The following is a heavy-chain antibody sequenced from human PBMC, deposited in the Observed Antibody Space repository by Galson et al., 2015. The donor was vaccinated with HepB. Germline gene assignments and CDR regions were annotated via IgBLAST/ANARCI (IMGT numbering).Heavy chain of an antibody. CDR3: ARHSLTYYYDSSGYCPHYYYGMDV. Sequence: ETLSLTCTVSGGSISSSSYYWGWIRQPPGKGLEWIGSIYYSGSTYNNPSLKSRVTISVDTSKNQFSLKLSSVTAADTAVYYCARHSLTYYYDSSGYCPHYYYGMDVWGQGTTVTVSS. CDR1: GGSISSSSYY. D-gene: IGHD3-22*01. J-gene: IGHJ6*02. CDR2: IYYSGST. V-gene: IGHV4-39*01.